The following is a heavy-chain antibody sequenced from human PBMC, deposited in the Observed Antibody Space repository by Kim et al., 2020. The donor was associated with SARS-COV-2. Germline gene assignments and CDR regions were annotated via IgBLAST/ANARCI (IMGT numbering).Heavy chain of an antibody. CDR2: IRSKAYGGTT. V-gene: IGHV3-49*03. CDR1: GFTFGDYA. CDR3: TRGGSSGWGASFDY. D-gene: IGHD6-19*01. Sequence: GGSLRLSCTASGFTFGDYAMSWFRQAPGKGLEWVGFIRSKAYGGTTEYAASVKGRFTISRDDSKSIAYLQMNSLKTEDTAVYYCTRGGSSGWGASFDYWGQGTLVTVSS. J-gene: IGHJ4*02.